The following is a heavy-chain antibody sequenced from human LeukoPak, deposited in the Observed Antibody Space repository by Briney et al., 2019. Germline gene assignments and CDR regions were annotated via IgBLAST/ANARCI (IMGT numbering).Heavy chain of an antibody. CDR1: GFVVRSNY. V-gene: IGHV3-53*01. CDR3: ARAPYSSSWFDY. D-gene: IGHD6-13*01. J-gene: IGHJ4*02. Sequence: GGSLRLPCAASGFVVRSNYMSWVRQAPGKGLEWVSVINSDGSTYYADSVKGRFTISRDNSKNTLYLQMNSLRVEGTAVYYCARAPYSSSWFDYWGQGTLVTVSS. CDR2: INSDGST.